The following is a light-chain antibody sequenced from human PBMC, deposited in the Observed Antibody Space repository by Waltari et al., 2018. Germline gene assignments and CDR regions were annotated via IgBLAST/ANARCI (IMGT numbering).Light chain of an antibody. J-gene: IGLJ1*01. CDR1: SSDVGGYNY. Sequence: QSALTQPPSASGSPGQSVTISCTGTSSDVGGYNYVSWYQQHPGKVPKVKIYEVTTRPSGVPDRFSGSKSGNTASRTVSGLQAEDEADYYCTSYAGSNNYVFGTGTKVTVL. CDR3: TSYAGSNNYV. CDR2: EVT. V-gene: IGLV2-8*01.